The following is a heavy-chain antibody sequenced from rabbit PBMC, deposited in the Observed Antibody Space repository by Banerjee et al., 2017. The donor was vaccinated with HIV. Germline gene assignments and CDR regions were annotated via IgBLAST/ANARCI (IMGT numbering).Heavy chain of an antibody. CDR2: IYASSGNT. Sequence: LEESGGGLVQPEGSLALTCKASGFTISSSYWICWVRQAPGKGLEWIGCIYASSGNTDYASWAKGRFTISKTSSTTVTLQMTSLTAADTATYFCASNGGVVGWNFGWWGPGTLVTVS. CDR1: GFTISSSYW. J-gene: IGHJ6*01. CDR3: ASNGGVVGWNFGW. D-gene: IGHD4-1*01. V-gene: IGHV1S45*01.